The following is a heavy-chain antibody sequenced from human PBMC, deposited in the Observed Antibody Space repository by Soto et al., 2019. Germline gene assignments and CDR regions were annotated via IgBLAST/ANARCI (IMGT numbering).Heavy chain of an antibody. V-gene: IGHV1-58*01. CDR2: IVVGSGNT. CDR3: AAGAKGYYDSSGYATYYYYGMDV. D-gene: IGHD3-22*01. CDR1: GFTFTSSA. Sequence: RASVKVSCKASGFTFTSSAVQWVRQARGQRLEWIGWIVVGSGNTNYAQKFQERVTITRDMSTSTAYMELSSLRSEDTAVYYCAAGAKGYYDSSGYATYYYYGMDVWGQGTTVTVSS. J-gene: IGHJ6*02.